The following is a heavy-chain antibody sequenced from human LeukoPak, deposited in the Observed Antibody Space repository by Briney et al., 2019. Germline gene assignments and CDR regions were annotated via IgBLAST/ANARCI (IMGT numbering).Heavy chain of an antibody. Sequence: SVKVSCKASGGTFSSYAISWVRQAPGQGLEWMGGIIPIFGTANYAQNLQGRVTITTDESTSTAYMELSSLRSEDTAVYYCASGNIVGSSGYYYYYFDYWGQGTLVTVSS. CDR1: GGTFSSYA. V-gene: IGHV1-69*05. CDR2: IIPIFGTA. D-gene: IGHD3-22*01. CDR3: ASGNIVGSSGYYYYYFDY. J-gene: IGHJ4*02.